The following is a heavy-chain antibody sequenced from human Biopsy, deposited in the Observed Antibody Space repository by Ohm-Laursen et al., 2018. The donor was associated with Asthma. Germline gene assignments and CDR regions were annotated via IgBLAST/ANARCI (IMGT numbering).Heavy chain of an antibody. V-gene: IGHV4-30-2*01. CDR2: IYHSGST. Sequence: PSDTLSLICAVSGGSISSGGYSWSWIRQPPGKGLEWIGYIYHSGSTYYNLSLKSRVTISVDRSKNQFSLKLSSVTAADTAVYYCARVKDGYNFDYWGQGTLVTVSS. J-gene: IGHJ4*02. CDR3: ARVKDGYNFDY. CDR1: GGSISSGGYS. D-gene: IGHD5-24*01.